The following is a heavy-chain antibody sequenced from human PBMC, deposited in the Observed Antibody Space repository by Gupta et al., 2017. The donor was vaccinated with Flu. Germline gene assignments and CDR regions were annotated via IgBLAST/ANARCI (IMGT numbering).Heavy chain of an antibody. CDR2: SYPGDSDT. D-gene: IGHD6-19*01. V-gene: IGHV5-51*01. J-gene: IGHJ4*02. Sequence: EVQLVQSGAEVKKPGESLPISCTGSGYSFTSYRIGWVRQMAGKGLEWMGISYPGDSDTRYSPSFQGQVTISADKSISTAYLQWSSLKASDTAMYYCARGASIAVAGPGYFDYWGQGTLVTVSS. CDR3: ARGASIAVAGPGYFDY. CDR1: GYSFTSYR.